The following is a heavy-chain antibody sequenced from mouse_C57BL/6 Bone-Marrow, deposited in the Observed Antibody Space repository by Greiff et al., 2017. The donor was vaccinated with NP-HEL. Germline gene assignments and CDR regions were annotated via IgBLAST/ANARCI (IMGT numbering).Heavy chain of an antibody. J-gene: IGHJ3*01. D-gene: IGHD1-1*01. CDR3: ARNYYGSSPWFAY. V-gene: IGHV8-12*01. CDR1: GFSLSTSGMG. CDR2: PYWDDDK. Sequence: QVTLKVSGPGILQSSQTLSLTCSFSGFSLSTSGMGVSWIRQPSGKGLDWLAHPYWDDDKRYNPFLKSRLTISKDTSRNQVFLKITSVDTADTATYDCARNYYGSSPWFAYWGQGTLVTVSA.